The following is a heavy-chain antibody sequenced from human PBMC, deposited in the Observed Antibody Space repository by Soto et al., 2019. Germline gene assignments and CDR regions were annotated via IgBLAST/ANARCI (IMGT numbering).Heavy chain of an antibody. CDR2: ISKNGDNQ. CDR1: GFSFNIFG. J-gene: IGHJ3*01. D-gene: IGHD1-1*01. V-gene: IGHV3-30*18. Sequence: GGSLRLSCATSGFSFNIFGMHWVRQAPGKALEWVGLISKNGDNQYYGDSAKGRFIISRDNPKNSLYLQLHSLRPDETAVYYCAKDAYNAAFDVWGQGTMVTVSS. CDR3: AKDAYNAAFDV.